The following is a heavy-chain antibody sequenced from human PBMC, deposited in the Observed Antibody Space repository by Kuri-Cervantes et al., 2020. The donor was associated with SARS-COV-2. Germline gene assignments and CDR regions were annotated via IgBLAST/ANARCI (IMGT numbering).Heavy chain of an antibody. CDR3: AKVQGNGENAFDI. Sequence: GGSLRLSCAASGFTFSSYAMSWVRQAPGKGLEWVSAISGSGGSTYYADSVKGRFTISRDNSKNTLYLQTNSLRAEDTAVYYCAKVQGNGENAFDIWGQGTMVTVSS. D-gene: IGHD3-10*01. CDR2: ISGSGGST. CDR1: GFTFSSYA. J-gene: IGHJ3*02. V-gene: IGHV3-23*01.